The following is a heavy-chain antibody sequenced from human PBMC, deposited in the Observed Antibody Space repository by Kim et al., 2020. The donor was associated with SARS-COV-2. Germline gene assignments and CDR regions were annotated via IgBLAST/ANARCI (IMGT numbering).Heavy chain of an antibody. D-gene: IGHD3-10*01. CDR1: GYTFSNHD. V-gene: IGHV1-8*01. J-gene: IGHJ4*02. CDR2: MNPNSGDT. CDR3: ARGSGGLLWFGELFFDS. Sequence: ASVKVSCKASGYTFSNHDIVWVRQATGQGLEWMGWMNPNSGDTIYAQKFQGRVAMTRNTSITTAYMEVSSLRSEDMAEYFCARGSGGLLWFGELFFDSWGQGTLVTVSS.